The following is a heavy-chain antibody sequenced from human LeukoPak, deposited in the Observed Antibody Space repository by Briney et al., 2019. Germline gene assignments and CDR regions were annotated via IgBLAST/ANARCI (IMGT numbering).Heavy chain of an antibody. CDR1: GGSISSYY. CDR3: VREKYYYDSSGHHSGWFDP. D-gene: IGHD3-22*01. CDR2: IYYSGST. J-gene: IGHJ5*02. V-gene: IGHV4-59*01. Sequence: SETLSLTCTVSGGSISSYYWSWIRQPPGKGLEWIGYIYYSGSTDYNPSLKSRVTISVDTSKNQFSLKLSSVTAADTAVYYCVREKYYYDSSGHHSGWFDPWGQGTLVTVSS.